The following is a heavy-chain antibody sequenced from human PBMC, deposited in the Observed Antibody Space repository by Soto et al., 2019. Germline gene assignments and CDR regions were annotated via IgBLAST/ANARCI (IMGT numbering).Heavy chain of an antibody. CDR1: GGSISSYY. J-gene: IGHJ4*02. CDR3: ARGGGYCSSTSCYGPYDY. CDR2: IYYSGST. V-gene: IGHV4-59*01. Sequence: SETLSLTCTVSGGSISSYYWSWIRQPPGKGLGWIGYIYYSGSTNYNPSLKSRVTISVDTSKNQFSLKLSSVTAADTAVYYCARGGGYCSSTSCYGPYDYWGQGTLVTVSS. D-gene: IGHD2-2*01.